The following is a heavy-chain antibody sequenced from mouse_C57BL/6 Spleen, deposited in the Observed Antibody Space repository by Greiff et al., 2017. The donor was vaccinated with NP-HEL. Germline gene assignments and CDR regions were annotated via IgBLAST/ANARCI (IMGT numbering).Heavy chain of an antibody. V-gene: IGHV1-22*01. CDR2: INPNNGGT. Sequence: VQLQQSGPELVKPGASVKMSCKASGYTFTDYNMHWVKQSHGKSLEWIGYINPNNGGTSYNQKFKGKATLTVNKSSSTAYMELRSLTSEDSAVYYCAREGPYYYGSSSLGYWGQGTTLTVSS. D-gene: IGHD1-1*01. J-gene: IGHJ2*01. CDR1: GYTFTDYN. CDR3: AREGPYYYGSSSLGY.